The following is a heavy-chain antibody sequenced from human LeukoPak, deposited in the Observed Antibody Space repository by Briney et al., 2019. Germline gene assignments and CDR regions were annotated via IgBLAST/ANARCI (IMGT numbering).Heavy chain of an antibody. J-gene: IGHJ4*02. D-gene: IGHD3-22*01. CDR3: ARGRDSSGYYEL. CDR1: GGSISSYY. V-gene: IGHV4-59*01. CDR2: IYYSGST. Sequence: PSETLSLTCTVSGGSISSYYWSWIRQPPGKGLEWIGYIYYSGSTNYNPSLKSRVTISVDMSKNQFSLKLSSVTAADTAVYYCARGRDSSGYYELWGQGTLVTVSS.